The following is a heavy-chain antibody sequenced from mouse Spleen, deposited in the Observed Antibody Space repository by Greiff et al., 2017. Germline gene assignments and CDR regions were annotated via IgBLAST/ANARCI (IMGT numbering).Heavy chain of an antibody. D-gene: IGHD1-2*01. Sequence: VQLQQPGAELVKPGASVKLSCKASGYTFTSYWMHWVKQRPGRGLEWIGNINPSNGGTNYNEKFKSKATLTVDKSSSTAYMQLSSLTSEDSAVYYCARERVPITTATFDYWGQGTTLTVSS. CDR1: GYTFTSYW. CDR2: INPSNGGT. CDR3: ARERVPITTATFDY. V-gene: IGHV1-53*01. J-gene: IGHJ2*01.